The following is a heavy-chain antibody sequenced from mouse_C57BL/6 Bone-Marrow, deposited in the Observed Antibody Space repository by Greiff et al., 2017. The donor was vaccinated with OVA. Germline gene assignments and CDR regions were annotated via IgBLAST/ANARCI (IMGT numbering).Heavy chain of an antibody. Sequence: VQLQQPGAELVKPGASVKLSCKASGYTFTSYWMQWVKQRPGQGLEWIGEIDPSDSYTNYNQKFKGKATLTVDTSSSTAYMQLSSLTSEDSAVYYCARVTGIYAMDYWGQGTSVTVSS. J-gene: IGHJ4*01. CDR1: GYTFTSYW. CDR3: ARVTGIYAMDY. V-gene: IGHV1-50*01. CDR2: IDPSDSYT. D-gene: IGHD4-1*01.